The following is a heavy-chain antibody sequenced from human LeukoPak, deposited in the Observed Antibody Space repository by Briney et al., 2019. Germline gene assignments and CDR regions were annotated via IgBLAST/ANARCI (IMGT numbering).Heavy chain of an antibody. CDR2: ISGTGGTT. CDR3: AKGRGTTVTAAANY. J-gene: IGHJ4*02. D-gene: IGHD4-17*01. V-gene: IGHV3-23*01. Sequence: PSETLSLTCTVSGGSISSYYWSWIRQAPGKGLERVSTISGTGGTTYYADSVKGRFTISRDNSKNTLFLQFNSLRADDTAVYYCAKGRGTTVTAAANYWGQGTLVTVSS. CDR1: GGSISSYY.